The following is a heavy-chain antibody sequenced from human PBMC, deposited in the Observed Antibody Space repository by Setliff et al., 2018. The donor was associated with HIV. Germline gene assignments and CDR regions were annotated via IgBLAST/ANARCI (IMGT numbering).Heavy chain of an antibody. CDR1: GGSFSAYH. J-gene: IGHJ4*01. CDR3: ARGRDYTGSWFRPFYLDF. Sequence: PSETLSLTCAVYGGSFSAYHWSWIRQTPGKGLEWLGEINHSGSTAYNLALESRVYMSIDTSKNQFSLKLTSVTAADTAIYYCARGRDYTGSWFRPFYLDFWGHGNLVTVSS. V-gene: IGHV4-34*01. D-gene: IGHD3-3*01. CDR2: INHSGST.